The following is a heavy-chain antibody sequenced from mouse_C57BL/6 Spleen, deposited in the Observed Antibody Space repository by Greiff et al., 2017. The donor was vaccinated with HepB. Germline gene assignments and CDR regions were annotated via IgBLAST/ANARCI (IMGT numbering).Heavy chain of an antibody. CDR1: GYAFSSSW. V-gene: IGHV1-82*01. D-gene: IGHD4-1*01. Sequence: ESGPELVKPGASVKISCKASGYAFSSSWMNWVKQRPGKGLEWIGRIYPGDGDTNYNGKFKGKATLTADKSSSTAYMQLSSLTSEDSAVYFCAIGNWDGYWGQGTTLTVSS. CDR3: AIGNWDGY. J-gene: IGHJ2*01. CDR2: IYPGDGDT.